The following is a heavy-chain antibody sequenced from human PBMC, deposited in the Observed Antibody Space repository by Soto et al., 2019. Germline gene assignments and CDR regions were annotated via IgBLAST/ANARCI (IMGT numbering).Heavy chain of an antibody. D-gene: IGHD2-15*01. Sequence: HPVGSLRLSCAASGFTFSSYWMHWVRQAPGKGLVWVSRINSDGSSTSYADSVKGRFTISRDNAKNTLYLQMNSLRAEDTAVYYCARDPGYCSGGSCPLHWGQGTLVTVSS. CDR2: INSDGSST. J-gene: IGHJ4*02. CDR3: ARDPGYCSGGSCPLH. V-gene: IGHV3-74*01. CDR1: GFTFSSYW.